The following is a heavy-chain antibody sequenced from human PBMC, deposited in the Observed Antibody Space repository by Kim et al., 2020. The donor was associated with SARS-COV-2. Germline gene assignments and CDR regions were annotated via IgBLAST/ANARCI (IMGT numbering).Heavy chain of an antibody. CDR2: INRDGSKR. CDR3: AIALTYSDSGNYYVVFD. V-gene: IGHV3-7*01. CDR1: DSTFSRDW. J-gene: IGHJ3*02. Sequence: GGSLRLSCAASDSTFSRDWMVWVRQTPGQGLEWVANINRDGSKRYYVDSVKDRFTISRDNARNSLFLQMNSLRAEDPGVYFCAIALTYSDSGNYYVVFD. D-gene: IGHD3-10*01.